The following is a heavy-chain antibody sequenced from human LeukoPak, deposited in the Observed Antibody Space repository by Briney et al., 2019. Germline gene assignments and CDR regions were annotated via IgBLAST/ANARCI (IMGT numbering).Heavy chain of an antibody. J-gene: IGHJ4*02. CDR1: GFTFSSYG. CDR2: ISYDGSNK. Sequence: GGSLRLSCAASGFTFSSYGMHWVRQAPGKGLEWVAVISYDGSNKYYADSVKGRFTIPRDNSKNTLYLQMNSLRAEDTAVYYCAKDATIPYLLGEWGQGTLVTVSS. D-gene: IGHD3-16*01. CDR3: AKDATIPYLLGE. V-gene: IGHV3-30*18.